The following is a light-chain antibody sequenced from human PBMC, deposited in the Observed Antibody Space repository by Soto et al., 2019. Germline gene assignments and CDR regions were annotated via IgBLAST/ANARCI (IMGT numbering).Light chain of an antibody. CDR1: SSNIGNNY. CDR2: DNN. V-gene: IGLV1-51*01. Sequence: QSVLTRPPSVSAAPGQKVTSSCSGSSSNIGNNYVSWYQQLPGTAPKLLIYDNNKRPSGIPDRFSGSKSGTSATLGITGLQTGDEADYYCGTWDSSLSAHNYVFGTGTKVTVL. CDR3: GTWDSSLSAHNYV. J-gene: IGLJ1*01.